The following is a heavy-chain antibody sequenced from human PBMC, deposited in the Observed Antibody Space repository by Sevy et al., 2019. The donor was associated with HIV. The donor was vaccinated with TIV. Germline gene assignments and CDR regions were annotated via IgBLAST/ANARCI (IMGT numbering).Heavy chain of an antibody. CDR1: GYTLTELS. CDR3: ATEDITMIPYGLDV. CDR2: FDAEDGET. D-gene: IGHD3-22*01. Sequence: ASVKVSCKVSGYTLTELSMHWVRQPPGKGLEWMGRFDAEDGETIYAQKFLGRLTMTEDTSTDTAYMDLSSPRSEDTAVYYCATEDITMIPYGLDVWGQGTTVTVSS. J-gene: IGHJ6*02. V-gene: IGHV1-24*01.